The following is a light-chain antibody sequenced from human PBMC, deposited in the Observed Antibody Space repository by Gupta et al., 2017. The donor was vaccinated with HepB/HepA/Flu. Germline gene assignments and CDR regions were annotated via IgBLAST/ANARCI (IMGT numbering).Light chain of an antibody. V-gene: IGKV1-39*01. J-gene: IGKJ1*01. CDR1: HDISRY. CDR3: QQSDNSPWT. Sequence: DTQMTQSPSSLSASVGDRVIITCRTTHDISRYLNWYQQRPGQAPKLLIYLSSSLQKGVPSRFSGSGSGTDFTLTISRLQPEEFATYCCQQSDNSPWTFGLGTKVEIK. CDR2: LSS.